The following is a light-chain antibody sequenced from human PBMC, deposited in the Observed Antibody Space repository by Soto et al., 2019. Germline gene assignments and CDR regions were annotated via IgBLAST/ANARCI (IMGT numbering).Light chain of an antibody. CDR3: SSYTSSSTPVV. J-gene: IGLJ2*01. CDR1: SSDIGSYNY. Sequence: QSVLNQPASVSGSPGQSIAISCTGTSSDIGSYNYVSWYQQHPGKVPKLIIYEVSNRPSGVSNRFSGSKSGNTASLTISGLQAEDEADYYCSSYTSSSTPVVFGGGTKVTVL. CDR2: EVS. V-gene: IGLV2-14*01.